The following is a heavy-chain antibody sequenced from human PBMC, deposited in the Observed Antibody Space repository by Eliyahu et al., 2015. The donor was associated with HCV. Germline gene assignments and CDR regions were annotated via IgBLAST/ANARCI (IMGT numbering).Heavy chain of an antibody. D-gene: IGHD3-10*01. CDR1: GGSFSGYY. CDR2: INHSGST. V-gene: IGHV4-34*01. CDR3: ARSGRFGSWTRN. Sequence: QVQLQQWGAGLLKPSETLSLTCXVYGGSFSGYYWSWIRQPPGKGLEWIGEINHSGSTNYNPSLKSRVTISVDTSKNQFSLKLSSVTAADTAVYYCARSGRFGSWTRNWGQGTLVTVSS. J-gene: IGHJ4*02.